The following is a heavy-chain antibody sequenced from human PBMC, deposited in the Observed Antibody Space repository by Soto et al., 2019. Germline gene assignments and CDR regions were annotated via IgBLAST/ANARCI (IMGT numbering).Heavy chain of an antibody. J-gene: IGHJ4*02. CDR2: IYWDDDK. CDR3: AQKSYYGSGSLDY. Sequence: QITLKESGPTLVKPTQTLTLTCTFSGFSLSTGVGVGWIRQPPGKALECLALIYWDDDKRYSSSLKSRLTITKDTSKNQVVLIMTHMDPVDTATYYCAQKSYYGSGSLDYWGQGILVTVSS. CDR1: GFSLSTGVG. V-gene: IGHV2-5*02. D-gene: IGHD3-10*01.